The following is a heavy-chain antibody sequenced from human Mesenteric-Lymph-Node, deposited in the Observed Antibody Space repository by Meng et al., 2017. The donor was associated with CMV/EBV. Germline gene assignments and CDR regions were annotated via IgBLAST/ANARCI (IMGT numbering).Heavy chain of an antibody. D-gene: IGHD1/OR15-1a*01. CDR1: GFTFTHYF. J-gene: IGHJ4*02. CDR2: INPNSGGT. CDR3: ARVVMAEQQLDY. Sequence: CKTAGFTFTHYFYHWVRQAPGHGLEWMGWINPNSGGTNFAQKFQGRITMTRDTSISTVYLELSSLRSDDTAIYYCARVVMAEQQLDYWGQGTLVTVSS. V-gene: IGHV1-2*02.